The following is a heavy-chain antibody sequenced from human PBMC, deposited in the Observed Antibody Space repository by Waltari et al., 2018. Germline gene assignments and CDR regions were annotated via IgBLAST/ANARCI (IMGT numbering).Heavy chain of an antibody. CDR3: VRGRGNNWRTDY. Sequence: QVQLQESGPGLVKPSETLSLTCTVSGGSVNSDYWSWTRQPPGKGLEWIGCIYYTGTITYNPSLKSRVTLSRDTSKNQLSLSLNSVTAADTAVYYCVRGRGNNWRTDYWGQGILVTVSS. J-gene: IGHJ4*02. CDR2: IYYTGTI. CDR1: GGSVNSDY. V-gene: IGHV4-59*02.